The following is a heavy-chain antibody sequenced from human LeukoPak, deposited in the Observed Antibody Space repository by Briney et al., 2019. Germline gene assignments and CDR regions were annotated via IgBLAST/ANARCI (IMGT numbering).Heavy chain of an antibody. CDR3: ARRKSGWFDP. CDR1: GDSISSGDYY. V-gene: IGHV4-30-4*01. Sequence: SETLSLTCTVSGDSISSGDYYWSWIRQPPGKGLEWIGYIYYSGSTYYNPSLKSRVTISVDTSKNQFSLKLSSVTAADTAVYYCARRKSGWFDPWGQGTLVTVSS. CDR2: IYYSGST. J-gene: IGHJ5*02.